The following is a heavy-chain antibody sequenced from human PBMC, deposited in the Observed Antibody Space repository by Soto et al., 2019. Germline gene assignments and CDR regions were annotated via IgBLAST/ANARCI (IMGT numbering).Heavy chain of an antibody. CDR3: ARDYNDFRNGHFDY. CDR1: GFTFSDYS. Sequence: GGSLRLSCAASGFTFSDYSMNWVRQAPGRGLEWVSYISSSSFTIHYTDSVEGRFAISRDNAKNSLYLQMNSLRAEDTAVYYCARDYNDFRNGHFDYWGQGA. D-gene: IGHD3-3*01. CDR2: ISSSSFTI. V-gene: IGHV3-48*01. J-gene: IGHJ4*02.